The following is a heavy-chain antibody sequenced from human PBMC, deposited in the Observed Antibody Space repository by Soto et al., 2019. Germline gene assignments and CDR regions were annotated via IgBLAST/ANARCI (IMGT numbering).Heavy chain of an antibody. CDR1: GFTFSSYG. CDR2: IWYDGSNK. J-gene: IGHJ5*02. CDR3: AREAYDYDFWSAAINWFDP. Sequence: GGSLRLSCAASGFTFSSYGMHWVRQAPGKGLEWVAVIWYDGSNKYYADSVKGRFTISRDNSKNTLYLQMNSLRAEDTAVYYCAREAYDYDFWSAAINWFDPWGQGTLVTVSS. D-gene: IGHD3-3*01. V-gene: IGHV3-33*01.